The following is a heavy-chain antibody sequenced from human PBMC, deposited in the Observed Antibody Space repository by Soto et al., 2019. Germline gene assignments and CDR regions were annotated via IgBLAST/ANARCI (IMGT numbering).Heavy chain of an antibody. J-gene: IGHJ2*01. CDR3: ARDPSRGSEWARYLDL. Sequence: EVQLVESGGGLVQPGGSLRFPCAASGLSPRSYAMNGVRQAPGRGREWVSYISLSSGNIHYADSVRGRFTVSRDNAKNSLYLQMNSLRAEDTAVYYCARDPSRGSEWARYLDLWGRGTLVTVSS. V-gene: IGHV3-48*01. D-gene: IGHD1-26*01. CDR1: GLSPRSYA. CDR2: ISLSSGNI.